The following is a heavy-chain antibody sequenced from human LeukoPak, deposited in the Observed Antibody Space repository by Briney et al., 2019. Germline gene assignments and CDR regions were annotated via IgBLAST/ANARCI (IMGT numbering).Heavy chain of an antibody. CDR3: ATWGSIFGVTFFDY. CDR2: IKEDGSDK. CDR1: GFIFTNYW. Sequence: GGSLRLSCAASGFIFTNYWMTWVRQAPGKGPEWVATIKEDGSDKHYVDSAKGRFTIARDNAKNSLFLQMSSLRADDTAVYYCATWGSIFGVTFFDYWGQGTLVTVSS. V-gene: IGHV3-7*01. J-gene: IGHJ4*02. D-gene: IGHD3-3*01.